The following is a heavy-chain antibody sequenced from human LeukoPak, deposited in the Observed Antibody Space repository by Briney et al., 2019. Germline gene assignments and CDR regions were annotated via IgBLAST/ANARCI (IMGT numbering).Heavy chain of an antibody. CDR1: GYTFTGYY. J-gene: IGHJ6*03. CDR3: ARDDFWSGYFHYYMDV. D-gene: IGHD3-3*01. V-gene: IGHV1-2*02. CDR2: INPNSGGT. Sequence: SVKVSCKASGYTFTGYYMHWVRQAPGQGLEWMGWINPNSGGTNYAQKFQGRVTMTRDTSISTAYMELSRLRSDDTAVYYCARDDFWSGYFHYYMDVWGKGTTVTVSS.